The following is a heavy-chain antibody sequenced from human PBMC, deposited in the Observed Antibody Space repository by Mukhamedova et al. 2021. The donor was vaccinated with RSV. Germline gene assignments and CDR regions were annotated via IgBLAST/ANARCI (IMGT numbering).Heavy chain of an antibody. Sequence: QRAGSGLEWIGRVYTTGTTTYNPSFKSRATMSIDLSSNQFFLRLASVTAADTAVYFCASPSTGTSASDIWGQGRKVSVSA. D-gene: IGHD1-1*01. J-gene: IGHJ3*02. V-gene: IGHV4-59*10. CDR3: ASPSTGTSASDI. CDR2: VYTTGTT.